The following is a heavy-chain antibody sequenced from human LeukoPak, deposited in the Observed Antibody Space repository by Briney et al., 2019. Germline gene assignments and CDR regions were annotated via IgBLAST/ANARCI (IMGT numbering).Heavy chain of an antibody. V-gene: IGHV3-72*01. CDR1: GFTFSDLH. CDR3: SVIHSNVGA. D-gene: IGHD2/OR15-2a*01. J-gene: IGHJ4*02. CDR2: STAKDYSYTP. Sequence: AGSLRLSWAASGFTFSDLHIDWVRQAPGKGREWDGRSTAKDYSYTPVYSASVKGRFTISSDDSKNSPSLQMNSLQIEDTAVYYCSVIHSNVGARGQGTLVTVSS.